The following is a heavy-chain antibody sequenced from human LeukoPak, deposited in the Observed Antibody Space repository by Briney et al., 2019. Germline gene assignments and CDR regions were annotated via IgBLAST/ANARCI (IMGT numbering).Heavy chain of an antibody. CDR1: GYTFTSYG. V-gene: IGHV1-18*01. CDR2: ISAYNGNT. J-gene: IGHJ4*02. D-gene: IGHD1-14*01. CDR3: AIPYHIHDYFDY. Sequence: EASVKVSCKASGYTFTSYGISWVRQAPGQGLEWMGWISAYNGNTNYAQKLQGRVTMTTDTSTSTAYMELRSLRSDDTAVYYCAIPYHIHDYFDYWGQGTLVTVSS.